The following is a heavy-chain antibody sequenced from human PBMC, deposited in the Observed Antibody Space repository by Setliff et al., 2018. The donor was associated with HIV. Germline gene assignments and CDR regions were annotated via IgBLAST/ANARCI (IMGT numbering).Heavy chain of an antibody. CDR2: IYYSGST. J-gene: IGHJ4*02. Sequence: SETLSLTCAVYGGSFSGYYWSWIRQHPGKGLEWIGYIYYSGSTYYSPSLKSRVTISEDTSKNQFSLKMRSVTAADTAVYYCATSPAGEILGSRPFYFDYWGQGTLVTVSS. CDR3: ATSPAGEILGSRPFYFDY. D-gene: IGHD3-10*01. V-gene: IGHV4-31*11. CDR1: GGSFSGYY.